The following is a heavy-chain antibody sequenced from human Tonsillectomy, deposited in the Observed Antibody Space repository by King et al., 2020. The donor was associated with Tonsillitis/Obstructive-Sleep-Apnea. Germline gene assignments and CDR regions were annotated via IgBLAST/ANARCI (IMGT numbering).Heavy chain of an antibody. V-gene: IGHV3-7*03. CDR2: IKEDGSEK. CDR3: ARDRYFDWLRDGYYFDY. J-gene: IGHJ4*02. CDR1: GFTFSNYW. Sequence: VQLVESGGGLVQPGGSLRLSCAASGFTFSNYWMSWVRQAPGKGLEWVANIKEDGSEKYYVDSVKGRFTISRENAKNSLYLQINSLRAEDTAVYYCARDRYFDWLRDGYYFDYWGQGTLVTVSS. D-gene: IGHD3-9*01.